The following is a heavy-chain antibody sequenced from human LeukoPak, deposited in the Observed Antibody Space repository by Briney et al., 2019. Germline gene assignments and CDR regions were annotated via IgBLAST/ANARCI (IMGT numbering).Heavy chain of an antibody. CDR3: ARGPPHNSQSLYDYSNAFDY. J-gene: IGHJ4*02. V-gene: IGHV3-7*01. CDR2: IKQDGSEK. D-gene: IGHD4-11*01. CDR1: GFTFSSYW. Sequence: GGSLRLSCAASGFTFSSYWMSWVRQAPGKGLEWVANIKQDGSEKYYVDSVKGRFTIFRDNAKNSLYLQMNSLRAEDTAVYYCARGPPHNSQSLYDYSNAFDYWGQGTLVTVSS.